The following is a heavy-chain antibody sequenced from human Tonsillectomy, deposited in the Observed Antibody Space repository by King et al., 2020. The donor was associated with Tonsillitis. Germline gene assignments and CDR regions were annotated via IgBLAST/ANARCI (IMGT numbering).Heavy chain of an antibody. D-gene: IGHD3-10*01. J-gene: IGHJ4*02. Sequence: VQLQQWGAGLLKPSETLSLPCAVYGGSFSGYYWSWIRQPPGKGLEWIGEINHSGSTNYNPSLKSRVTISVDTSKNQFSLKLSSVTAADTAVYYCATTPRYYYGSGSYIYWGQGTLVTVSS. CDR2: INHSGST. CDR1: GGSFSGYY. CDR3: ATTPRYYYGSGSYIY. V-gene: IGHV4-34*01.